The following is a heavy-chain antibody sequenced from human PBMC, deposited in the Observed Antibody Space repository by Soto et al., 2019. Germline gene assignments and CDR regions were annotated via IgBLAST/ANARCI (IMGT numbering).Heavy chain of an antibody. J-gene: IGHJ4*02. V-gene: IGHV3-48*01. CDR3: ARDEATYASPVDY. CDR2: IGTTSSRK. Sequence: EVQLVESGGGLVQPGGSLRLSCAASGFTFSRYSMNWVRQAPGKGLEWLSYIGTTSSRKYYADSVKGRFTISRDDAKNSLYLQMDSLRVEDTAVYYCARDEATYASPVDYWGQGTLVTVSS. CDR1: GFTFSRYS. D-gene: IGHD2-2*01.